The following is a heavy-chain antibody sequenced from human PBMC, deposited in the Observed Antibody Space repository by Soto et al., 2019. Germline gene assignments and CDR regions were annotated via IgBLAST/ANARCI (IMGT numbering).Heavy chain of an antibody. Sequence: SETLCLTCTVSGGSISSSSYYWGWIRQPPGKGLEWIGSIYYSGSTYYNPSLKSRVTISVDTSKNQFSLKLSSVTAADTAVYYCARGVLLWFGELSGYMDVWGKGTTVTVSS. D-gene: IGHD3-10*01. V-gene: IGHV4-39*01. CDR1: GGSISSSSYY. CDR3: ARGVLLWFGELSGYMDV. CDR2: IYYSGST. J-gene: IGHJ6*03.